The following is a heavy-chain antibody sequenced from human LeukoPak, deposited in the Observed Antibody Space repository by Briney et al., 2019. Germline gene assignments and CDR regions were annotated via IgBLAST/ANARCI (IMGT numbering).Heavy chain of an antibody. CDR3: SIYEV. J-gene: IGHJ3*01. Sequence: ASVKVSCKASGYIFTDYYMNWVRQAPGQGLEWMGWINPDTGDTNYAQKFQGRVTMTRDTSNSTAYMELSRLKYDDTAMYYCSIYEVWGQGTMVTISS. D-gene: IGHD3-3*01. CDR2: INPDTGDT. CDR1: GYIFTDYY. V-gene: IGHV1-2*02.